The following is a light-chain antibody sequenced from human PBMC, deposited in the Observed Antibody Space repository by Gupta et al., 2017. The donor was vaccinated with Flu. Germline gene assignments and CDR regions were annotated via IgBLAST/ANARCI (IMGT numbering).Light chain of an antibody. CDR1: SSDIGSYNY. V-gene: IGLV2-14*01. J-gene: IGLJ2*01. CDR2: GVT. CDR3: SSCISSTTVG. Sequence: QSALSQPSSMSGTPAQSITIACTGTSSDIGSYNYVSWNQQHPGKAHNLLIYGVTNRPSGVSNRFSGSKSGDTASLTISGLQAEDEADYYCSSCISSTTVGFGGGTKLTVL.